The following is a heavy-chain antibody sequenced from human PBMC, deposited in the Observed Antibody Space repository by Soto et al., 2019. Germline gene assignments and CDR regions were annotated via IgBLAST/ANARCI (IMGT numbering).Heavy chain of an antibody. CDR3: ARQEQLWLRAAFDI. Sequence: GESLKISCKGSGYSFTSYWISWVRQMPGKGLEWMGRIDPSDSYTNYSPSFQGHVTISADKFISTAYLQWSSLKASDTAMYYCARQEQLWLRAAFDIWGQGTMVTVSS. J-gene: IGHJ3*02. CDR1: GYSFTSYW. D-gene: IGHD5-18*01. V-gene: IGHV5-10-1*01. CDR2: IDPSDSYT.